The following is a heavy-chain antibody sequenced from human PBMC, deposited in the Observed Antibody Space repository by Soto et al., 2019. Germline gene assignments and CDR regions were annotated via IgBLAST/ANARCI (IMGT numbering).Heavy chain of an antibody. CDR1: GGSMSSGDYS. Sequence: SETLSLTCAVSGGSMSSGDYSWNWIRQPPGKGLEWIGYIYYGGSTYNNPSLQSRVTMSLDRSRNQFSLKLNSVTAADTAVYYCARVRREYDNSGPVDYWGQGTLVTVAS. V-gene: IGHV4-30-2*01. J-gene: IGHJ4*02. CDR3: ARVRREYDNSGPVDY. D-gene: IGHD3-22*01. CDR2: IYYGGST.